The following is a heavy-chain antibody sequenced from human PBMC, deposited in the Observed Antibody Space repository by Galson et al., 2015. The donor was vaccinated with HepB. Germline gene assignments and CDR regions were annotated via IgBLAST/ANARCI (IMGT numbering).Heavy chain of an antibody. CDR2: IRSKANSYAT. V-gene: IGHV3-73*01. J-gene: IGHJ4*02. D-gene: IGHD6-25*01. CDR1: GFTFSGSA. CDR3: TRRGGEFDY. Sequence: SLRLSCAASGFTFSGSAMHWVRQASGKGLEWVGRIRSKANSYATAYAASVKGRFTISRDDSKNTAYLQMNSLKTEDTAVYYCTRRGGEFDYWGQGTLVTVSS.